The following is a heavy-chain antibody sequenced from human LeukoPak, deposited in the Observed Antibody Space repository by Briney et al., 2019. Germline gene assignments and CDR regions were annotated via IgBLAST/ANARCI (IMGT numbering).Heavy chain of an antibody. CDR3: ARFPLEYSSSSSYYYYGMDV. CDR1: GGSFSGYY. Sequence: SETLSLTCAVYGGSFSGYYWSWIRQPPGKGLEWIGEINHSGSTNYNPSLKSRVTISVDTSKNQFSLKLSSVTAADTAVYYCARFPLEYSSSSSYYYYGMDVWGQGTTVTVSS. J-gene: IGHJ6*02. D-gene: IGHD6-6*01. V-gene: IGHV4-34*01. CDR2: INHSGST.